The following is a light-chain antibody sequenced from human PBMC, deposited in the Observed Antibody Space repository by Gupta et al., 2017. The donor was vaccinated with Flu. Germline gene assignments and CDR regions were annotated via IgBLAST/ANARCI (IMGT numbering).Light chain of an antibody. J-gene: IGLJ3*02. CDR1: SSNIGSNT. V-gene: IGLV1-44*01. CDR2: SNN. CDR3: AAWDDSLNGWV. Sequence: QAVLTQPLSASGTPGQRVIISCSGSSSNIGSNTVNWYQQLPGPAPKLLIYSNNQRPSGVPDRFSGSKSGTSASLAISGLQSEDEADYYCAAWDDSLNGWVFGGGTKLTVL.